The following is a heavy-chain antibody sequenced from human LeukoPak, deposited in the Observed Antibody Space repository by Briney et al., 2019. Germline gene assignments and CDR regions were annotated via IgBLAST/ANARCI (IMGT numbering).Heavy chain of an antibody. CDR3: ASPYDSSGYYANDAFDI. CDR2: IYYSGST. CDR1: GGSISSSSYY. J-gene: IGHJ3*02. Sequence: SETLSLTCTVSGGSISSSSYYWGWIRQPPGKGLEWIGSIYYSGSTYYNPSLKSRVTISVDTSKNQFSLKLSSVTAAATAVYYCASPYDSSGYYANDAFDIWGQGTMVTVSS. D-gene: IGHD3-22*01. V-gene: IGHV4-39*07.